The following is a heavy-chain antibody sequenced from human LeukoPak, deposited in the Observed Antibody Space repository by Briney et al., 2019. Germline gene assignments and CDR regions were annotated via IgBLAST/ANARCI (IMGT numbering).Heavy chain of an antibody. J-gene: IGHJ4*02. D-gene: IGHD3-22*01. CDR2: ISSSSYI. V-gene: IGHV3-21*01. CDR1: GFTFSSYS. CDR3: ARDARHIDSSGYPDY. Sequence: PGGSLRPSCAASGFTFSSYSMNWVRQAPGKGLEWVSSISSSSYIYYADSVKGRFTISRDNAKNSLYLQMNSLRAEDTAVYYCARDARHIDSSGYPDYWGQGTLVTVSS.